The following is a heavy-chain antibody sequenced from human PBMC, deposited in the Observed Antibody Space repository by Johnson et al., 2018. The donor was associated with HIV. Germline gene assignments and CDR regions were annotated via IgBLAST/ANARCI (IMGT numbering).Heavy chain of an antibody. V-gene: IGHV3-53*01. J-gene: IGHJ3*02. CDR2: SGVST. Sequence: SGVSTYYADSVKGRFTISRDNSKNTLYLQMNSLRAEDTAVYYCARPLGGAFDIWGQGTMVTVSS. CDR3: ARPLGGAFDI. D-gene: IGHD3-10*01.